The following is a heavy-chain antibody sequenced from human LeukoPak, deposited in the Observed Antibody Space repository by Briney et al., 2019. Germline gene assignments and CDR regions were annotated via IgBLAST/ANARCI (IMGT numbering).Heavy chain of an antibody. CDR2: IYYSGST. Sequence: PSETLSLTCTVSGGSNSSYYWSWIRRPPGKGLEWIGYIYYSGSTNYNPSLKSRVTISVDTSKNQFSLKLSSVTAADTAVYYCAKSLNIAVAAIGYWGQGTLVTVSS. D-gene: IGHD6-19*01. J-gene: IGHJ4*02. V-gene: IGHV4-59*01. CDR3: AKSLNIAVAAIGY. CDR1: GGSNSSYY.